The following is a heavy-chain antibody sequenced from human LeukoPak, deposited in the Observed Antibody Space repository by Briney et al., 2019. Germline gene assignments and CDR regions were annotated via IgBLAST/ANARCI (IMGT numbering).Heavy chain of an antibody. CDR3: VKGITSNDAFDI. D-gene: IGHD2/OR15-2a*01. J-gene: IGHJ3*02. Sequence: GRSLRLSCAASGFTFSDYGMHWVRQAPGKGLEWVAVISYDGSNKYYSDSVKGLFTISRDNSKNTMYLQMNSLGLEDTAVYYCVKGITSNDAFDIWGQGTMVIVS. CDR1: GFTFSDYG. V-gene: IGHV3-30*18. CDR2: ISYDGSNK.